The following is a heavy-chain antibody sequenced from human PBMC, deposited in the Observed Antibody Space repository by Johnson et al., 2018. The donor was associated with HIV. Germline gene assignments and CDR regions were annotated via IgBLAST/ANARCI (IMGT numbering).Heavy chain of an antibody. CDR1: GFTFDDYA. CDR2: TSWNSGSI. CDR3: AKDYRYGSGTKGAFDI. D-gene: IGHD3-10*01. V-gene: IGHV3-9*01. Sequence: VQLVESGGVVVQPGGSLRLSCAASGFTFDDYAMHWVRQAPGKGLEWVSGTSWNSGSIGYADSVKGRFTISRDNAKNSLYLQMNSLRAEDTALYDCAKDYRYGSGTKGAFDIWGQGTMVTVSS. J-gene: IGHJ3*02.